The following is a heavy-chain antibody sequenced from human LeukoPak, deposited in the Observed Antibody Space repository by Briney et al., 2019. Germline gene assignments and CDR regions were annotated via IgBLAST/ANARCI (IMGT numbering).Heavy chain of an antibody. V-gene: IGHV4-59*01. D-gene: IGHD3-22*01. J-gene: IGHJ4*02. Sequence: ASETLSLTCTVSGGSISSYYWSWIRQPPGKGLEWIGYIYYSGSTNYNPSLKSRVTVSVDTSKNQFSLKLSSVTAADTAVYYCARRLLDSSGSRFDYWGQGTLVTVSS. CDR2: IYYSGST. CDR3: ARRLLDSSGSRFDY. CDR1: GGSISSYY.